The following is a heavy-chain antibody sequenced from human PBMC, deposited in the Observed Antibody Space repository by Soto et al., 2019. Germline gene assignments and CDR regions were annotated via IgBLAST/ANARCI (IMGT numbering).Heavy chain of an antibody. CDR1: GYTFTSYA. V-gene: IGHV1-3*01. J-gene: IGHJ6*03. Sequence: GASVKVSCKASGYTFTSYAMHWVRQAPGQRLEWMGWINAGNGNTKYSQKLQGRVTMTTDTSTSTAYMELRSLRSDDTAVYYCARIGIKYYYYYMDVWGKGTTVTVSS. CDR2: INAGNGNT. CDR3: ARIGIKYYYYYMDV.